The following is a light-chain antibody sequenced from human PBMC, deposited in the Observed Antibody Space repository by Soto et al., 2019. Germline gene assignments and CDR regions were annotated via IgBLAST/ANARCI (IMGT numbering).Light chain of an antibody. CDR3: QHYNSYSEA. V-gene: IGKV1-5*03. CDR1: QTISSW. CDR2: KAS. Sequence: DIQMTQSPSTLSAPVGDRVTITCRASQTISSWLAWYQQEPGKAPKLLIYKASTLKSGVPSRFSGSGSGTEFTLTISSLQPDDFATYYCQHYNSYSEAFGQGTKVDI. J-gene: IGKJ1*01.